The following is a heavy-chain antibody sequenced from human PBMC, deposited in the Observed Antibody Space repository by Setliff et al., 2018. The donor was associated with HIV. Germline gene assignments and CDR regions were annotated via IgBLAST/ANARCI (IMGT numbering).Heavy chain of an antibody. CDR3: ARNRVPSSL. V-gene: IGHV4-59*01. CDR2: IYYTGST. CDR1: GGSMSSYY. J-gene: IGHJ4*02. Sequence: SETLSLTCTVSGGSMSSYYWSWIRQPPGEGLEWIGSIYYTGSTDYNPSLMSRVTISLDTPKNQFSLKLNSVIAADTAVYYCARNRVPSSLWGQGTLVTV. D-gene: IGHD3-10*01.